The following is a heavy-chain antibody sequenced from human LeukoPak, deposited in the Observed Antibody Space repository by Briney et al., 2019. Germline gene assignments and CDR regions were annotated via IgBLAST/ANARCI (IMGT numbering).Heavy chain of an antibody. Sequence: GGSLRLSCAASGFTFSTYSMNWVRQAPGKGLEWVSSISGSSSFIYYADSVKGRFTISRDNAKNSLYLQMNSLRGEDTAVYYCARGGSTSSSSHFHHWGQGTLVTVSS. V-gene: IGHV3-21*01. CDR3: ARGGSTSSSSHFHH. D-gene: IGHD6-6*01. J-gene: IGHJ1*01. CDR2: ISGSSSFI. CDR1: GFTFSTYS.